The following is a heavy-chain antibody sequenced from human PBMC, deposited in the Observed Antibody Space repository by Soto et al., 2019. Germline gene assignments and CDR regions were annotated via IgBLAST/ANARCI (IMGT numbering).Heavy chain of an antibody. CDR3: ARIEGYCSGGTCYRGSGDY. CDR1: GGTFSNYS. D-gene: IGHD2-15*01. Sequence: QVQLVQSGAAVKKPGSSVKVSCKASGGTFSNYSINWVRQAPGQGLEWMGGIIPFFDTANYAQKFQGRVTITADESATTAYMEVTSLRSDDTAVYYCARIEGYCSGGTCYRGSGDYWGQGTMVAVSS. V-gene: IGHV1-69*12. CDR2: IIPFFDTA. J-gene: IGHJ4*02.